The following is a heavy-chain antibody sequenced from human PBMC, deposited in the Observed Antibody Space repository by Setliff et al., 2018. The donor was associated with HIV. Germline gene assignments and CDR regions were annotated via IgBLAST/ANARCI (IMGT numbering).Heavy chain of an antibody. D-gene: IGHD4-4*01. V-gene: IGHV1-8*01. CDR1: GYTSTTYD. Sequence: ASVKVSCKASGYTSTTYDINWVRQATGQGLEWMGWMNPNSGDTGYARKFQGRVTMTRNTSISTAYMEVSSLTPEDTAVYYCAIYPFSRGSNYVSPDYFYAMDVWGQGTTVTVSS. J-gene: IGHJ6*02. CDR2: MNPNSGDT. CDR3: AIYPFSRGSNYVSPDYFYAMDV.